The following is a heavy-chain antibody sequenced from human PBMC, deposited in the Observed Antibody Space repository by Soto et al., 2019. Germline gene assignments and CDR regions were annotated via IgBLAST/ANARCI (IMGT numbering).Heavy chain of an antibody. Sequence: EAQLVESGGGLVQPGGSLRLSCAASGFTFSNYEMHWVRQAPGKGLEYVSGISNNGAHTDYAKSVKGRFTISRDNSENTLYLQMGSLRAEDMALYYCARRGYGSRWPNVDMHVWGKGTTVTVFS. J-gene: IGHJ6*03. CDR3: ARRGYGSRWPNVDMHV. V-gene: IGHV3-64*01. CDR1: GFTFSNYE. CDR2: ISNNGAHT. D-gene: IGHD6-13*01.